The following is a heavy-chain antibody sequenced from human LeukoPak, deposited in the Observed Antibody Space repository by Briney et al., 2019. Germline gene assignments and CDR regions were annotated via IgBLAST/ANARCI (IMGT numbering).Heavy chain of an antibody. CDR1: RDTFINNV. CDR3: ARVVPPRYCSTTSCYWKGWFDP. V-gene: IGHV1-69*01. CDR2: IIPIFGSA. J-gene: IGHJ5*02. Sequence: SVKVSCKASRDTFINNVISWLRQVPGQGLEGMGGIIPIFGSAAYAQKFQGTGTITADESTSPAYMDLSSMRSEDTAVYYCARVVPPRYCSTTSCYWKGWFDPWGQGTLVTVSS. D-gene: IGHD2-2*01.